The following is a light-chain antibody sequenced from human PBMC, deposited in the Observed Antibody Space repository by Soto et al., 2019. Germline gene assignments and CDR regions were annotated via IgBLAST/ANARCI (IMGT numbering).Light chain of an antibody. CDR1: QSISSY. CDR3: QQTYSTLWT. V-gene: IGKV1-39*01. CDR2: AAS. Sequence: IQMTPSPSSLSASVGDRVTITCRASQSISSYLNWYQQKPGKAPKLLIYAASSLQSGVPSRFSGSGSGTDFTLTISSLQPEDSETYYCQQTYSTLWTFGQGTKV. J-gene: IGKJ1*01.